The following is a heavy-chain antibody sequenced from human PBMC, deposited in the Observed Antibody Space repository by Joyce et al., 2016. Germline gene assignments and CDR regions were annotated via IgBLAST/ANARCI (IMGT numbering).Heavy chain of an antibody. V-gene: IGHV4-34*01. CDR2: INRSGST. J-gene: IGHJ6*04. Sequence: QVQLQQWGAGLLKPSQTLSLTCAVFGDSSSGYYWTWFRQTPGKGLEWIGDINRSGSTNYNPSLRSRVTILVDASKNQFSLEVITVTAADTGVYYCARGVDVWGKGTTVIVSS. CDR3: ARGVDV. CDR1: GDSSSGYY.